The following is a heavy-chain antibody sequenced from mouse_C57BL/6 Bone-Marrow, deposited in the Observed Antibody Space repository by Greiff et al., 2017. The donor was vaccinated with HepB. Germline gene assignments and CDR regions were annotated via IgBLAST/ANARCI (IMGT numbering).Heavy chain of an antibody. D-gene: IGHD3-3*01. CDR3: ARGDSPYYYAMDY. CDR2: ISSGGSYT. CDR1: GFTFSSYG. Sequence: EVQLQQSGGDLVKPGGSLKLSCAASGFTFSSYGMSWVRQTPDKRLEWVATISSGGSYTYYPDSVKGRFTISRDNAKNTLYLQMSSLKSEDTAMYYCARGDSPYYYAMDYWGQGTSVTVSS. V-gene: IGHV5-6*01. J-gene: IGHJ4*01.